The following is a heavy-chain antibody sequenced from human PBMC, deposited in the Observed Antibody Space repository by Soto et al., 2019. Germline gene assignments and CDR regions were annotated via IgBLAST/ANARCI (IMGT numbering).Heavy chain of an antibody. D-gene: IGHD2-21*02. CDR3: ASASVVTAMNGGCADY. Sequence: AASVKVSCKASGGTFSSYAISWVRQAPGQGLEWMGGIIPIFGTANYAQKFQGRVTITADESTSTAYMELSSLRSEDTAVYYCASASVVTAMNGGCADYWGQGTLVTVSS. J-gene: IGHJ4*02. V-gene: IGHV1-69*13. CDR1: GGTFSSYA. CDR2: IIPIFGTA.